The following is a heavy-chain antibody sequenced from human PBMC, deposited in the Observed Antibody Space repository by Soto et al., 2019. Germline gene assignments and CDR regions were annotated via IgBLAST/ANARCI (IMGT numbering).Heavy chain of an antibody. D-gene: IGHD3-22*01. J-gene: IGHJ4*02. CDR2: ISYDGSNR. Sequence: QVQLVESGGGVVQPGRSLRLSCAASGFTFSSYGIHWVRQASGKGLEWVAVISYDGSNRYYADSVKGRITISRDNSKNTLYLQMNSLRAEDTAVYYCAKGGYYDSSGYLGWLDYWGQGTLVTVSS. V-gene: IGHV3-30*18. CDR3: AKGGYYDSSGYLGWLDY. CDR1: GFTFSSYG.